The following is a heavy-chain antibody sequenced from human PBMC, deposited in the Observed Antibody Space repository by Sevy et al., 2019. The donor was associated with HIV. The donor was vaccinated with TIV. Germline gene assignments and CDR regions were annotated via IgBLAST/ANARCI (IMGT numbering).Heavy chain of an antibody. J-gene: IGHJ6*02. V-gene: IGHV3-30*04. D-gene: IGHD2-2*01. CDR2: ISYDGRNK. CDR3: GRPRSSCYYYYAMDV. Sequence: GGSLRLSCAASGFSFSSYAMHWVRQAPGKGLEWVAVISYDGRNKYYGDSVKGRFTISRDISKNTLYLQMNSLRAEDTADYYWGRPRSSCYYYYAMDVWGQGTTVTVSS. CDR1: GFSFSSYA.